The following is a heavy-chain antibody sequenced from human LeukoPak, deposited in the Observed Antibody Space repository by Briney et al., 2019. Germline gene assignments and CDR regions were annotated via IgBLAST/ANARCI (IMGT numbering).Heavy chain of an antibody. Sequence: GGSLRLSCAASGFTFSSYAMSWVRQAPGKGLEWVSAISGSGGSTYYADSVEGRFTISRDNSKNTLYLQMNSLRAEDTAVYYCAKLIGFGDGYNYFDYWGQGTLVTVYS. D-gene: IGHD5-24*01. CDR2: ISGSGGST. V-gene: IGHV3-23*01. J-gene: IGHJ4*02. CDR1: GFTFSSYA. CDR3: AKLIGFGDGYNYFDY.